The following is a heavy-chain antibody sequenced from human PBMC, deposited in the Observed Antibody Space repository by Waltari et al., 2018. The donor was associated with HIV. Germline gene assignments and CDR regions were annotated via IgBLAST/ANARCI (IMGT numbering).Heavy chain of an antibody. CDR2: ASRSGST. CDR1: GYSIRSDYY. D-gene: IGHD5-18*01. J-gene: IGHJ4*02. CDR3: GSGSRRGHSHGIDY. Sequence: QVQLHESGPGMVKPSETLSLTCAFSGYSIRSDYYWGWIRQPPGKGLEWIGSASRSGSTYYSPSLKSRVTISLDTSKNQFSLKLNSVAAADTAVYYCGSGSRRGHSHGIDYWGQGTLVTVSS. V-gene: IGHV4-38-2*01.